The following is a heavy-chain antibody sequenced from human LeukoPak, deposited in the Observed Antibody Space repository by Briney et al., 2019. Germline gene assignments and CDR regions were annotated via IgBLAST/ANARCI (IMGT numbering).Heavy chain of an antibody. D-gene: IGHD1-14*01. CDR2: IYYSGST. Sequence: SETLSLPCTVSGGPISNYYWSWIRQPPGKGLEWIGHIYYSGSTNYNPSLESRINISVDTSKNQFSLRPSSVTAAGTAVYYCARSPRGGTKTYVDYWGQGTLVTVSP. V-gene: IGHV4-59*01. CDR3: ARSPRGGTKTYVDY. J-gene: IGHJ4*02. CDR1: GGPISNYY.